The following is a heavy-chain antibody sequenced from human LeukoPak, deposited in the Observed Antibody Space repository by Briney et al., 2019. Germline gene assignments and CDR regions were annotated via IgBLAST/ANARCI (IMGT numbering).Heavy chain of an antibody. CDR1: GYTFISYY. CDR3: AGSGSYQLDY. Sequence: ASVKVSCKASGYTFISYYMHWVRQAPGQGLEWMGWINTNTGNPTYAQGFTGRFVFSLDTSVSTAYLQISSLKAEDTAVYYCAGSGSYQLDYWGQGTLVTVSS. V-gene: IGHV7-4-1*02. D-gene: IGHD3-10*01. CDR2: INTNTGNP. J-gene: IGHJ4*02.